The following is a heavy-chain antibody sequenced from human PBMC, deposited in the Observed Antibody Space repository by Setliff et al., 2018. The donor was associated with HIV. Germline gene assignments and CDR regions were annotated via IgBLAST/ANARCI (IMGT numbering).Heavy chain of an antibody. J-gene: IGHJ3*02. D-gene: IGHD3-3*01. CDR2: IYPGDSDT. V-gene: IGHV5-51*01. CDR1: GYSFTSYW. Sequence: ESLKISCKGSGYSFTSYWIGWVRQTPGKGLEWMGIIYPGDSDTRYSPSFQGQVTISADKSISTAYLQWSSLKASDTAMYYCARGYYNFWSGYYDSRFPNPIDAFDIWGQGTMVTVSS. CDR3: ARGYYNFWSGYYDSRFPNPIDAFDI.